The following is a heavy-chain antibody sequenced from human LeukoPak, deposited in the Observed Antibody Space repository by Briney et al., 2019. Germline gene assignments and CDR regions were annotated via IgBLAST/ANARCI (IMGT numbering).Heavy chain of an antibody. V-gene: IGHV3-74*01. CDR1: GNYW. CDR2: VNSDGSWT. CDR3: VSFYETN. Sequence: GGPLRLSCAASGNYWMHWVRQAPGKGLVWVSHVNSDGSWTSHADSVKGRFTISKDNAKNTVYLQMNNLRTEDTAVYYCVSFYETNWGRGTLVTVSS. D-gene: IGHD2-2*01. J-gene: IGHJ4*02.